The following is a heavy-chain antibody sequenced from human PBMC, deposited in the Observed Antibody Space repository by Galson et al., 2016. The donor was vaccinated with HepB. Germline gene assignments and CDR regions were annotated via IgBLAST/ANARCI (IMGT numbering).Heavy chain of an antibody. CDR3: ARTYYDFWSGMGFFDY. CDR1: GYTFTSYA. CDR2: INDDNGNT. D-gene: IGHD3-3*01. Sequence: SVKVSCKASGYTFTSYAIHWVRQAPGQRLEWMGWINDDNGNTEYSQKFQCRVTITRETSASTAYLELRGLRSGDTAVYFCARTYYDFWSGMGFFDYWGQGTLVTVSS. J-gene: IGHJ4*02. V-gene: IGHV1-3*01.